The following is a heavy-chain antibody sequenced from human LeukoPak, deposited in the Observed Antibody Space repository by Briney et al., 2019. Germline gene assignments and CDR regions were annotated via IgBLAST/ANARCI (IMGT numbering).Heavy chain of an antibody. D-gene: IGHD6-19*01. V-gene: IGHV3-33*01. CDR2: IWYDGSNK. CDR3: ARDDEAVAGTFFY. CDR1: GFTFSSYG. Sequence: GRSLRLSCAASGFTFSSYGMHWVRQAPGKGLEWVAVIWYDGSNKYYADSVKGRFTISRDNSKNTLYLQMNSLRAEDTAVYYCARDDEAVAGTFFYWGQGTLVTVSS. J-gene: IGHJ4*02.